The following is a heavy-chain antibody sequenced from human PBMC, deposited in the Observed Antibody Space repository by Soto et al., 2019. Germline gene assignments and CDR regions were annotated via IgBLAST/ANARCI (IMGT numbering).Heavy chain of an antibody. CDR3: ARRAHMSRRGETFSYYYYGMDV. Sequence: PGESLKISGKGSGYSFTSYLISWVRQMPGKGLEWMGRIDPIDSYTNYSPSFQGHVTISADKSISTAYLQWSSLKASDTAMYYCARRAHMSRRGETFSYYYYGMDVWGQGTTVTVSS. CDR2: IDPIDSYT. J-gene: IGHJ6*02. D-gene: IGHD3-16*01. CDR1: GYSFTSYL. V-gene: IGHV5-10-1*01.